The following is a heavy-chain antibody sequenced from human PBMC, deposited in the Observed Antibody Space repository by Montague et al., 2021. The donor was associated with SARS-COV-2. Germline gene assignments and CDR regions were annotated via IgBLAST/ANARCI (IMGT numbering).Heavy chain of an antibody. CDR2: RYQNGAT. J-gene: IGHJ4*02. CDR3: ARSGVGIFDFSYFDS. V-gene: IGHV4-38-2*02. D-gene: IGHD3-3*01. Sequence: SETLSLTCSVSGFSISSGYYWGWIRQTPGKGLEWIGSRYQNGATYYSPSLKRPVTILLDTSKNQFSLSLTSVTAADTAVYSCARSGVGIFDFSYFDSWGQGSLVIVS. CDR1: GFSISSGYY.